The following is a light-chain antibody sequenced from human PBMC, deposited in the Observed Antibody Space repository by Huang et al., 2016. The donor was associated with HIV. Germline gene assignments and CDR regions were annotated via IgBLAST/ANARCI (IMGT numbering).Light chain of an antibody. V-gene: IGKV1-39*01. J-gene: IGKJ1*01. CDR3: QQSYSTLWT. CDR2: ATS. CDR1: QSISSS. Sequence: DIQMTQSPSSLSASVGERVPITCRASQSISSSLNWYQQKPGTAPKLLSYATSSLQSGVPSRFSGSGSGKDFTLTISSLQPEDFATYFCQQSYSTLWTFGQGTKVEIK.